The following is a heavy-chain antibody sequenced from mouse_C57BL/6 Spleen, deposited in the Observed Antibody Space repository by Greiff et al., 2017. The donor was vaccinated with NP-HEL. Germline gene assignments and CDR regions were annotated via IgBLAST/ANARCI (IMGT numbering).Heavy chain of an antibody. J-gene: IGHJ2*01. CDR2: INPYNGDT. D-gene: IGHD2-3*01. CDR3: ARSRGYDGDYFDY. V-gene: IGHV1-20*01. Sequence: EVQLQQSGPELVKPGDSVKISCKASGYSFTGYFMNWVMQSHGKSLEWIGRINPYNGDTFYNQKFKGKATLTVDKSSSTAHMELRSLTSEDSAVYYCARSRGYDGDYFDYWGQGTTLTVSS. CDR1: GYSFTGYF.